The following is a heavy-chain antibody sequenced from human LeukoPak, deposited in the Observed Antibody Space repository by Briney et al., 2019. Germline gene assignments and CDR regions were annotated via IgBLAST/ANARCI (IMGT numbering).Heavy chain of an antibody. Sequence: ASVKVSCKASGYAFTGYCMHWVRQAPGQGLEWMGWINPNSSGTNYAQKFQGRVTMTRDTSISTAYMELSRLRSDDTAVYYCARVKRKKGYDSSGSQDAFDIWGQGTMVTVSS. CDR1: GYAFTGYC. CDR3: ARVKRKKGYDSSGSQDAFDI. V-gene: IGHV1-2*02. D-gene: IGHD3-22*01. CDR2: INPNSSGT. J-gene: IGHJ3*02.